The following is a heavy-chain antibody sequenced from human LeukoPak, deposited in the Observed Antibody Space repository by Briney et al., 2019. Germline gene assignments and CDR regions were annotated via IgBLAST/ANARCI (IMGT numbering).Heavy chain of an antibody. Sequence: PGGSLRLSCAASVFTFSSYEMNCPRHSPGKGREWVSYISNSGSTIYYADPVKGRFTISRDNPKNSLYLQMNSLKAEDTPVYDCARLGAYYYRMDVWRQGPTVPVSS. V-gene: IGHV3-48*03. D-gene: IGHD7-27*01. CDR1: VFTFSSYE. J-gene: IGHJ6*02. CDR2: ISNSGSTI. CDR3: ARLGAYYYRMDV.